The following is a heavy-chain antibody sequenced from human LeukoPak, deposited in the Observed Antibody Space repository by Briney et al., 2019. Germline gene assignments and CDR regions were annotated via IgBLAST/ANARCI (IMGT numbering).Heavy chain of an antibody. V-gene: IGHV4-59*01. CDR2: IYYSGST. CDR1: GDSISSYY. D-gene: IGHD3-22*01. CDR3: AAQTYYYDSSGQFGPQTYLNGFDP. J-gene: IGHJ5*02. Sequence: SETLSLTCTVSGDSISSYYWSWIRQPPGKGLEWLGYIYYSGSTNYNPSLTSRVTISVDTSKNQFSLKLSSVTAADTAVYYCAAQTYYYDSSGQFGPQTYLNGFDPWGQGTLVTVSS.